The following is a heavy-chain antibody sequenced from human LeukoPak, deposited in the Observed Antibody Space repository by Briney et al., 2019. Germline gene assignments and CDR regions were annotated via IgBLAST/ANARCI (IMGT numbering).Heavy chain of an antibody. J-gene: IGHJ4*02. CDR3: ARNPLRPDY. CDR1: GFTFSSYE. Sequence: GGSLRLSCAASGFTFSSYEMNWVRQAPGKGLEWVSYISSGGSTIYYADSVKGRFTISRDNAKNSLYLQMNSLRAEDTAVYYCARNPLRPDYWGQGTLVTVSS. CDR2: ISSGGSTI. V-gene: IGHV3-48*03.